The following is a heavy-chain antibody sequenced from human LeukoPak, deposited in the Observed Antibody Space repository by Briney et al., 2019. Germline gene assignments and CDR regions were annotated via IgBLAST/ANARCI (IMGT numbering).Heavy chain of an antibody. V-gene: IGHV4-4*07. J-gene: IGHJ4*02. Sequence: PSETLSLTCTVSGGSISSYYWSWIRQPAGKGLEWIGRIYTSGSTNYNPSLKSRVTMSVDTSKNQFSLKLSSVTAADTAVYYCARERVAGYSSSWYVPYFDYWGQGTLVTVSS. CDR3: ARERVAGYSSSWYVPYFDY. CDR1: GGSISSYY. D-gene: IGHD6-13*01. CDR2: IYTSGST.